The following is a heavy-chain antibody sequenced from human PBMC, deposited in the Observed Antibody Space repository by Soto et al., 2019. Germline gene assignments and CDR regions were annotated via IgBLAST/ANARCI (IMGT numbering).Heavy chain of an antibody. J-gene: IGHJ6*02. CDR1: GISLTTYA. Sequence: GSLRRACSASGISLTTYAMHWVRQAPGKGLESVSAISRNGDITYYADSVRGRFTISRDNSKNTLSLQMSSLRSEDTAVYYCVIGQSETRTGLFSHYYGMDDWGQGTKVTVYS. V-gene: IGHV3-64D*08. CDR2: ISRNGDIT. CDR3: VIGQSETRTGLFSHYYGMDD. D-gene: IGHD3-22*01.